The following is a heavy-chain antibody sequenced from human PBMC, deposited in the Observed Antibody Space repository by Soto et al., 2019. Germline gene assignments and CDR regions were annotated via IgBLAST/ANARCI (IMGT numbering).Heavy chain of an antibody. CDR3: ARGSGPMIEWH. J-gene: IGHJ4*02. D-gene: IGHD3-22*01. CDR2: INAGNGNT. Sequence: ASVKVSCKASGYTFTSYSMHWVRQAPGQRLEWMGWINAGNGNTKYSQKFQGRVTITRDTSASTAYMELSSLRSEDTAVYYCARGSGPMIEWHWGQGTLVTVSS. V-gene: IGHV1-3*01. CDR1: GYTFTSYS.